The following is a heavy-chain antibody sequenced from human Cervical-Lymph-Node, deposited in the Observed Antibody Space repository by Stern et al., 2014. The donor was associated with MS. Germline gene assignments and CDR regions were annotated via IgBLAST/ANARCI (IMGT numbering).Heavy chain of an antibody. J-gene: IGHJ4*02. CDR1: GYTFTSYW. V-gene: IGHV5-51*01. Sequence: VQLVQSGPEVKRPGESLKISCQRSGYTFTSYWLGWVRQMPGKGLEWIAIIFPGGLEFKSSPSFQGQVPISADKSSSTAYLQRNNLKASDTAIYYCARQRYFDYWGQGTLVTVSS. CDR3: ARQRYFDY. CDR2: IFPGGLEF.